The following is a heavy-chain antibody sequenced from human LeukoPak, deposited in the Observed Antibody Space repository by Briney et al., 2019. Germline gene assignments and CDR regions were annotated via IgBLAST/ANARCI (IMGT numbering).Heavy chain of an antibody. CDR1: GFTFSSYA. Sequence: GGSLRLSCAASGFTFSSYAMSWVRQAPGKGLEWVSAVSGSGGSTCYADSVKGRFTISRDNSKNTLYLQMNSLRADDTAVYYCASSSSWYNYFGYWGQGTLVTVSS. D-gene: IGHD6-13*01. V-gene: IGHV3-23*01. J-gene: IGHJ4*02. CDR2: VSGSGGST. CDR3: ASSSSWYNYFGY.